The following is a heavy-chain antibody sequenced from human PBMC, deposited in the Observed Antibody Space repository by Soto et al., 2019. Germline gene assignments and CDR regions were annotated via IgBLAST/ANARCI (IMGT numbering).Heavy chain of an antibody. Sequence: PGGSLRLSXAASGFPFSSYVMAWVRQAPGKGLEWVSGISGGGSNTFYAGSVKGRFTISRDNSKDTLLLQMNSLGAEDTAVYYCAEDSNKYSSSLRGRYFDYWGQGIGVTVSS. CDR2: ISGGGSNT. V-gene: IGHV3-23*01. CDR3: AEDSNKYSSSLRGRYFDY. J-gene: IGHJ4*02. D-gene: IGHD4-4*01. CDR1: GFPFSSYV.